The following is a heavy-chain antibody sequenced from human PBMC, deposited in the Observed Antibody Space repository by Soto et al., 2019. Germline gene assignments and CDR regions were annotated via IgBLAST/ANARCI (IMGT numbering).Heavy chain of an antibody. Sequence: PSETLSLTCKVSGASIRTYYWSWIRQPPGKGLEWIGNIYFSGTTNYNPSLKSRVTISVDTSKNQFSLKLSSVTAADTAVYYCARSVEYYSATSALTYWGQGILVTVSS. D-gene: IGHD3-10*01. V-gene: IGHV4-59*01. CDR2: IYFSGTT. CDR1: GASIRTYY. CDR3: ARSVEYYSATSALTY. J-gene: IGHJ4*02.